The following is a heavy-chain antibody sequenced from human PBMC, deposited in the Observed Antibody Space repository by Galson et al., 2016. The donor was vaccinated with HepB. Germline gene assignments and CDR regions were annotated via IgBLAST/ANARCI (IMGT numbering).Heavy chain of an antibody. CDR2: LSSRFGTI. CDR3: ARGLEQPVGHFDV. CDR1: GFTFSTYS. Sequence: LRLSCAASGFTFSTYSMNWVRQRPGRALEWLSHLSSRFGTIFYADSVKGRFTSSRDNGKNSVFLQLNGLRDDDTALYYCARGLEQPVGHFDVWSQGTLVTVSS. V-gene: IGHV3-48*02. J-gene: IGHJ4*02. D-gene: IGHD1/OR15-1a*01.